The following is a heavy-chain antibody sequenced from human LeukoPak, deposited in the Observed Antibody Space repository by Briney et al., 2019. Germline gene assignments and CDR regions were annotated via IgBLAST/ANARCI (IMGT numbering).Heavy chain of an antibody. D-gene: IGHD4-17*01. CDR3: ARQPVTPYFYYGMDV. CDR1: GFTFSSYA. Sequence: GGSLRLSCAASGFTFSSYAMHWVRQAPGKGLEWVAVISYDGSNKYYADSVKGRFTISRDNSKNTLYLQMNSLRAEDTAVYYCARQPVTPYFYYGMDVWGQGTTVTVSS. J-gene: IGHJ6*02. CDR2: ISYDGSNK. V-gene: IGHV3-30*04.